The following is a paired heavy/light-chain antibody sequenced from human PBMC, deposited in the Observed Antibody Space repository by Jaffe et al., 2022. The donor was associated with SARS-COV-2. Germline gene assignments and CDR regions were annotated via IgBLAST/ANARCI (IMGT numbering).Heavy chain of an antibody. CDR2: ISGNSGST. CDR1: GFTFRSYA. Sequence: EVQLLESGGGLVQPGGSLRLSCAASGFTFRSYAMTWVRQAPGKGLEWVSSISGNSGSTYYADSVKGRFTISRDNSKNTLSLQMNSLRAEDTAIYYCAKDVVVVPAAGDWFDSWGQGTLVTVSS. V-gene: IGHV3-23*01. D-gene: IGHD2-2*01. J-gene: IGHJ5*01. CDR3: AKDVVVVPAAGDWFDS.
Light chain of an antibody. Sequence: DIQMTQSPSSLSASVGDRVTIACRASQSISSYLNWYQQKPGKAPKVLIYAASSLQSGVPSRFSGSGSGTDFTLTINTLQPEDFATYYCQQTYNQVSFGGGTKVEIK. J-gene: IGKJ4*01. CDR3: QQTYNQVS. CDR1: QSISSY. V-gene: IGKV1-39*01. CDR2: AAS.